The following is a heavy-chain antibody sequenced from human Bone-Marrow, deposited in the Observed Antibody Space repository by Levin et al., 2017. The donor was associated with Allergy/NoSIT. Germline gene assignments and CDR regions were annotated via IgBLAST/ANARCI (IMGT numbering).Heavy chain of an antibody. CDR3: ATRTRSLDY. D-gene: IGHD1-26*01. V-gene: IGHV3-53*01. J-gene: IGHJ4*02. Sequence: GGSLRLSCAASGFIVSSNYMTWVRQAPGKGLEWVSIIYSAGSAYYADSVKGRFTISRDTSKNTLYLQMNSLRVDDTAVYYCATRTRSLDYWGQGTLVTVSS. CDR2: IYSAGSA. CDR1: GFIVSSNY.